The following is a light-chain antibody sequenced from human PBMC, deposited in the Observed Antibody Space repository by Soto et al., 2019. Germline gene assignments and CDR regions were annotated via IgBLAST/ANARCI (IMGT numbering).Light chain of an antibody. J-gene: IGLJ2*01. CDR2: ENN. Sequence: QSVLTQPPSVSAAPGQKVTISCSGSSSNIGNNYVSWYQQLPGTAPKLLIYENNKRPSGIPDRFSGSKSGTSATLGITGLQTGDEADYYCGTWDSRLSYVVFGGGTKLTVL. CDR3: GTWDSRLSYVV. V-gene: IGLV1-51*02. CDR1: SSNIGNNY.